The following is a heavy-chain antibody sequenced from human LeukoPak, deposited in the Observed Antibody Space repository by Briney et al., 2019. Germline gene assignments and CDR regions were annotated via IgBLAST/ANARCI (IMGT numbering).Heavy chain of an antibody. J-gene: IGHJ4*02. D-gene: IGHD1-7*01. Sequence: ASVKVSCKAPGYTFTSYAINWVRQAPGQGLEWMGWISAYNGNTNYAQKLQGRVTMTTDTSTNTAYMELRSLRSDDTAVYYCARMGWNYVAYFDYCGQGILVTVSS. CDR1: GYTFTSYA. CDR3: ARMGWNYVAYFDY. CDR2: ISAYNGNT. V-gene: IGHV1-18*01.